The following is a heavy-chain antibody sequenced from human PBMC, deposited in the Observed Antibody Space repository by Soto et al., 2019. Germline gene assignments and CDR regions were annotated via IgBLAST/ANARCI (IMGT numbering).Heavy chain of an antibody. J-gene: IGHJ4*02. CDR2: IYYSGST. D-gene: IGHD3-22*01. Sequence: SETLSLPCTVSAGSISSGGYYWSWIRQHPGKGLEWIGYIYYSGSTYYNPSLKSRVTISVDTSKNQFSLKLSSVTAADTAVYYCARAAGRISTYYYDSSGYSYFDYWGQGTLVTVSS. CDR3: ARAAGRISTYYYDSSGYSYFDY. CDR1: AGSISSGGYY. V-gene: IGHV4-31*03.